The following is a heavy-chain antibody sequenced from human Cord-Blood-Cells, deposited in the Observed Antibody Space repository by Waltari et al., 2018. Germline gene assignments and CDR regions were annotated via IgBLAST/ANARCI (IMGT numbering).Heavy chain of an antibody. J-gene: IGHJ2*01. CDR2: SNHSGST. V-gene: IGHV4-34*01. Sequence: HVQLQQWGAGLLKPSGTLSLTCAVYGGSFSGYYWSWIRQPPGTGLEWIGESNHSGSTNYNPSLKSRVTISVDTSKNQFSLKRTSVTAADTAVYYCARGRVGGIAARKYWYFDLWGRGTLVTVSS. D-gene: IGHD6-6*01. CDR1: GGSFSGYY. CDR3: ARGRVGGIAARKYWYFDL.